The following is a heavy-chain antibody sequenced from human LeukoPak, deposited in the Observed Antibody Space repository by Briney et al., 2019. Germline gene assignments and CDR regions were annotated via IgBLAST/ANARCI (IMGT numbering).Heavy chain of an antibody. CDR1: GFIFDDNV. J-gene: IGHJ4*02. CDR3: VKGYSSSWSGYFDS. CDR2: ITWDGYKI. V-gene: IGHV3-9*01. Sequence: PGGSLRLSCAASGFIFDDNVMYSVRHPPGKGLEWVSGITWDGYKIDYVDSVKGRFTISRDNAKNSLFLQMNRVRVEDTAFYYCVKGYSSSWSGYFDSWGQGTLVTVAS. D-gene: IGHD5-18*01.